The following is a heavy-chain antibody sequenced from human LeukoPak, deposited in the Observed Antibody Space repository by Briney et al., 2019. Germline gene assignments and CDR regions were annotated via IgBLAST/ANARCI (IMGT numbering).Heavy chain of an antibody. CDR1: GFTFSSSW. CDR3: ARVRIRAYYMDV. J-gene: IGHJ6*03. Sequence: GGSLRLSCADSGFTFSSSWMHWVRQAPGKGLVWVSRINTDGSTTTYADSVKGRFTISRDNAKNTLYLQMNSLRAEDTAVYYCARVRIRAYYMDVWGKGTTVTVSS. D-gene: IGHD3-10*01. CDR2: INTDGSTT. V-gene: IGHV3-74*01.